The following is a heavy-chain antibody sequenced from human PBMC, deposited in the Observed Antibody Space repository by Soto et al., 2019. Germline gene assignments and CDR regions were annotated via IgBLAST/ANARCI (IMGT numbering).Heavy chain of an antibody. V-gene: IGHV3-23*01. D-gene: IGHD3-10*01. J-gene: IGHJ4*02. CDR1: GFPFIRVA. Sequence: GGDLRLSGAAPGFPFIRVAMNCVRPAPGKGLEWVSSMSGNGDSTYYADSVKGRFTISRDNSKNTLYLQMNSLRAEDTAIYYCAKTLDYYASGSFYNGVDYWGQGALVTVSS. CDR2: MSGNGDST. CDR3: AKTLDYYASGSFYNGVDY.